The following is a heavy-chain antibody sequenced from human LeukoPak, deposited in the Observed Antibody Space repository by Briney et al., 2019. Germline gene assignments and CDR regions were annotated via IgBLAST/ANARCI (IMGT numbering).Heavy chain of an antibody. J-gene: IGHJ4*02. CDR1: GFTFDDYA. CDR3: ARGIVGATRGVYYFDY. CDR2: IYHSGST. V-gene: IGHV4-38-2*01. D-gene: IGHD1-26*01. Sequence: GSLRLSCAASGFTFDDYAMHWVRQPPGKGLEWIGSIYHSGSTYYNPSLKSRVTISVDTSKNQFSLKLSSVTAADTAVYYCARGIVGATRGVYYFDYWGQGTLVTVSS.